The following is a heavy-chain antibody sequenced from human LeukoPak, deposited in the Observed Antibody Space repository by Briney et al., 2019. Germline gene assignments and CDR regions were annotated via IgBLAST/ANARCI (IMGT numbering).Heavy chain of an antibody. CDR1: GYTFSSYG. Sequence: ASVKVSCKASGYTFSSYGISWVRQAPGQGLEWMGWISVFNGNTNYAQKVQGRVIMTTDTSTSTAYMELRSLRSDDTAVYYCANRPHDYGDYGDAFDIWGQGTMVTVAS. V-gene: IGHV1-18*01. CDR2: ISVFNGNT. J-gene: IGHJ3*02. D-gene: IGHD4-17*01. CDR3: ANRPHDYGDYGDAFDI.